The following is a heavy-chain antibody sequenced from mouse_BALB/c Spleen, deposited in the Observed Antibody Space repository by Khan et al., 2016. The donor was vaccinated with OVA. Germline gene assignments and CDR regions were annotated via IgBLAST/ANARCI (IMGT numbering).Heavy chain of an antibody. Sequence: EVQLQESGPGLVKPSQSLSLTCTVTVYSITSDYAWNWIRQFPGNKLEWMGYISYSGSTSYNPSLKSRISITRDTSKNQFFLQLNSVTTEDTATYYCARGNYYGYAMDYWGQGTSVTVSS. CDR1: VYSITSDYA. D-gene: IGHD1-1*01. J-gene: IGHJ4*01. V-gene: IGHV3-2*02. CDR3: ARGNYYGYAMDY. CDR2: ISYSGST.